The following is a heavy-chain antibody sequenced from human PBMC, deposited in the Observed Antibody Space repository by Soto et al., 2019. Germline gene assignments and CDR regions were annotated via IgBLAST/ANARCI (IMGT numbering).Heavy chain of an antibody. CDR2: IWYDGSNK. J-gene: IGHJ4*02. CDR3: ARVHKAYSSGWFPSQAFDY. Sequence: QVQLVESGGGVVQPGRSLRLSCAASGFTFSSYGMHWVRQAPGKGLEWVAVIWYDGSNKYYADSVKGRFTISRDNSKNXLXPQRNSLRAEDTAVYYCARVHKAYSSGWFPSQAFDYWGQGTLVTVSS. D-gene: IGHD6-19*01. CDR1: GFTFSSYG. V-gene: IGHV3-33*01.